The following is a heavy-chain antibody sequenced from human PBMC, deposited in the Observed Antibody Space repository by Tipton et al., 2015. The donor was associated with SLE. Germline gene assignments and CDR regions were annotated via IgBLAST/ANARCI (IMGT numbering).Heavy chain of an antibody. V-gene: IGHV4-39*07. CDR1: GDSISNNNHY. D-gene: IGHD4-11*01. J-gene: IGHJ6*03. CDR3: ARVGYSNYMDV. CDR2: INYSGTT. Sequence: TLSLTCTVSGDSISNNNHYWGWIRQPPGKGLEWIGNINYSGTTYYNPSLKSRVSISVDTSKNQFSLKLSSVTAADTAVYYCARVGYSNYMDVWGKGTTVTVSS.